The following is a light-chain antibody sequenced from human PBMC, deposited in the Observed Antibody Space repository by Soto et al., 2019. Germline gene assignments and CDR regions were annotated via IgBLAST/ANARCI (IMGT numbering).Light chain of an antibody. CDR1: QSVSSSY. CDR2: DAS. Sequence: EIVLTQSPATLSLSPGDRATLSCGASQSVSSSYLAWYQQKPGLAPRLLISDASSRSTGIPDRFSGSGSGTDFTLTISRLEPEDFAVYYCQQYGSSPTFGGGTKVEIK. CDR3: QQYGSSPT. V-gene: IGKV3D-20*01. J-gene: IGKJ4*01.